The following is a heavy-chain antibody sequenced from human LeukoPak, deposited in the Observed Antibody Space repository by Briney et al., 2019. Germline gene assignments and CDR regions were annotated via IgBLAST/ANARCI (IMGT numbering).Heavy chain of an antibody. V-gene: IGHV3-48*01. J-gene: IGHJ4*02. CDR3: ARNFYCGGDCAISYFDY. Sequence: GGSLRLSCAASGFAISDYSMNWVRQVPGKGLEWVSYMSSSSNKVYYADSVKGRFTISRDNAKNSLFLQMNSLRADDTAVYYCARNFYCGGDCAISYFDYWGQGTLVTVSS. CDR1: GFAISDYS. D-gene: IGHD2-21*02. CDR2: MSSSSNKV.